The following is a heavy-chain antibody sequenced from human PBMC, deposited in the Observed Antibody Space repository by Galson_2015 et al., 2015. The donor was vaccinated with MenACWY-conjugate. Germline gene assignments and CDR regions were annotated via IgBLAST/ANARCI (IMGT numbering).Heavy chain of an antibody. Sequence: LEWVAVISYDGSNKYYADSVKGRFTISRDDSNNTLYLQMNSLRPEDTGVYFCAKDRPPRGLTRFYYGMDVWGLGTTVTVSS. V-gene: IGHV3-30*04. J-gene: IGHJ6*02. CDR2: ISYDGSNK. D-gene: IGHD3/OR15-3a*01. CDR3: AKDRPPRGLTRFYYGMDV.